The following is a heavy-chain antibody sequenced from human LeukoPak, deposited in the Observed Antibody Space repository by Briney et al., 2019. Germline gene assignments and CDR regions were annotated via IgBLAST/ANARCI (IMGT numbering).Heavy chain of an antibody. CDR1: GGSISSGGYS. J-gene: IGHJ1*01. CDR2: IYYSGST. V-gene: IGHV4-30-4*07. D-gene: IGHD3-22*01. CDR3: ARGRSSYYDSGGYYYLMY. Sequence: SETLSLTCAVSGGSISSGGYSWSWIRQPPGKGLEWIGYIYYSGSTYYNPSLKSRVTISVYTFKNQFSLKMSSVTAADTAVYYCARGRSSYYDSGGYYYLMYWGQGTLVTVSS.